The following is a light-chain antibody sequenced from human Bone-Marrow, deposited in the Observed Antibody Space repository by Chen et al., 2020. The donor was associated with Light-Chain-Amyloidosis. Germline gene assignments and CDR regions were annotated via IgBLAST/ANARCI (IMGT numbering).Light chain of an antibody. Sequence: QSALTQPASVSGSPGQSITISCTGTRSDVGGDNHVSWYQQHPDKAPKLMIYGVTNRPSWVPDRVSDSKADSTASLTISGLQTEDEAEYFCSSYTITNTLVFVSGTRVSVL. J-gene: IGLJ1*01. V-gene: IGLV2-14*01. CDR3: SSYTITNTLV. CDR2: GVT. CDR1: RSDVGGDNH.